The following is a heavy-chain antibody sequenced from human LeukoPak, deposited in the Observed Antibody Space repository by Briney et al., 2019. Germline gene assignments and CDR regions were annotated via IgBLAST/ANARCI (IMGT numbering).Heavy chain of an antibody. D-gene: IGHD5-12*01. CDR3: AKDRYGDYEAPFHYYMDA. CDR1: GYTFSGFY. J-gene: IGHJ6*03. V-gene: IGHV1-2*02. CDR2: INPNSGVT. Sequence: VASVKVSCKASGYTFSGFYIHWVRQAPGQGLEWMGWINPNSGVTNYAQKLQGRVTITRDTSIDTAYMQLSRLRSDDTAAYYCAKDRYGDYEAPFHYYMDAWGRGTTVTVSS.